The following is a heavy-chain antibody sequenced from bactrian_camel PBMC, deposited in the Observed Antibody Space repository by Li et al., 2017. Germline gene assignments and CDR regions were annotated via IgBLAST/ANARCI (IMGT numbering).Heavy chain of an antibody. CDR1: GTIYSTQC. V-gene: IGHV3S54*01. CDR3: QASLGKTFCSEAYFAGRIRPIFGF. CDR2: IYTATYPGDSRA. D-gene: IGHD5*01. Sequence: VQLVESGGGSVQTGGSLRLSCAASGTIYSTQCMGWFRQVSGKRREGVAVIYTATYPGDSRAYYADSVKGRFTISKDNAKNTLSLQMNSLTPEDTGTYYCQASLGKTFCSEAYFAGRIRPIFGFSGHGTQVTVS. J-gene: IGHJ6*01.